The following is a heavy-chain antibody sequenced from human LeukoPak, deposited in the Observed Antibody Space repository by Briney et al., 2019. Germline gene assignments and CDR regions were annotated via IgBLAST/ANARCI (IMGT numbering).Heavy chain of an antibody. CDR3: ARGGDYYGSGRNWFDP. CDR1: GGSVSFYNW. CDR2: IYHSGST. D-gene: IGHD3-10*01. Sequence: PSETLSLTCAVSGGSVSFYNWWSWVRQPPGKGLEWIGEIYHSGSTNYNPSLKSRVTISVDKSKNQFSLKLTSVTAADTAVYYCARGGDYYGSGRNWFDPWGQGTLVTVSS. J-gene: IGHJ5*02. V-gene: IGHV4-4*02.